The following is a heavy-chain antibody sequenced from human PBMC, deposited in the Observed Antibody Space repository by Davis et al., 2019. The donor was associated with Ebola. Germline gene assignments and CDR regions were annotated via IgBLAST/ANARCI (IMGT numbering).Heavy chain of an antibody. D-gene: IGHD3-16*01. CDR1: GYNFNTYW. V-gene: IGHV5-51*01. Sequence: GESLKISCKGSGYNFNTYWIAWVRQRPGKGLEYMGITYPGDSDTRYNPSFQGQIAISVDKSINTAYLQWNSLQASDTAMFFCARRITLATHDAFDFWGPGTMVTVS. J-gene: IGHJ3*01. CDR2: TYPGDSDT. CDR3: ARRITLATHDAFDF.